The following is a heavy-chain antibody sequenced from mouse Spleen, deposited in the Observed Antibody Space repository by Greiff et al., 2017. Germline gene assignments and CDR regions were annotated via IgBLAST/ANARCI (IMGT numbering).Heavy chain of an antibody. D-gene: IGHD1-1*01. CDR1: GYAFTNYL. CDR2: INPGSGGT. CDR3: ARGITTVVADY. V-gene: IGHV1-54*01. Sequence: QVQLQQSGAELVRPGTSVKVSCKASGYAFTNYLIEWVQQRPGQGLEWIGVINPGSGGTNYNEKFKGKATLTADKSSSTAYMQLSSLTSEGSAVYFCARGITTVVADYWGQGTTLTVSS. J-gene: IGHJ2*01.